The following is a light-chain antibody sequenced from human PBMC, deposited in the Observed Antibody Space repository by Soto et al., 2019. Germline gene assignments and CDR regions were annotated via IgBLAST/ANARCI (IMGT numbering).Light chain of an antibody. CDR1: SSNIGADYD. V-gene: IGLV1-40*01. Sequence: QSVLTQPPSVSGAPGQRVTISCTGSSSNIGADYDVHWYQQLPGTAPKLLIYGNSNRPSGVPDRFSGSKSGTSASLAITGLQAEDEADYYCQSYDSGLSAVVFGGGTKVTVL. CDR2: GNS. J-gene: IGLJ3*02. CDR3: QSYDSGLSAVV.